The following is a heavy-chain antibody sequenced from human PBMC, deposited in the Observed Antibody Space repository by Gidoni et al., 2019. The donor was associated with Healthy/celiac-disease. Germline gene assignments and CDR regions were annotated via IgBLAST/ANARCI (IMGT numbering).Heavy chain of an antibody. D-gene: IGHD6-13*01. CDR3: VKIAAAGKRNWYFDL. J-gene: IGHJ2*01. V-gene: IGHV3-64D*06. CDR2: ISSNGGST. CDR1: GFTFRSYA. Sequence: EVQLVESGGGLVQPGGSLRLSCSASGFTFRSYAMHWVRQAPGKGLEYVSAISSNGGSTYYADSVKGRFTISRDNSKNTLYLQMSSLRAEDTAVYYCVKIAAAGKRNWYFDLWGRGTLVTVSS.